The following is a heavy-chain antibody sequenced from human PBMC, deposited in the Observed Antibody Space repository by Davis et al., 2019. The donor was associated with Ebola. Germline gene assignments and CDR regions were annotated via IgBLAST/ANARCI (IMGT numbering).Heavy chain of an antibody. CDR1: GYSFTNSW. Sequence: GESLKISCYGSGYSFTNSWIGWVRQVSGNGLEWMGIIYPGDSHTRYSPSFQGHVTMSVDKSITTAYLQWNSLEASDTAMYYCARGGRHSNVDFDYWGQGSRVTVSS. V-gene: IGHV5-51*01. J-gene: IGHJ4*02. D-gene: IGHD2-15*01. CDR2: IYPGDSHT. CDR3: ARGGRHSNVDFDY.